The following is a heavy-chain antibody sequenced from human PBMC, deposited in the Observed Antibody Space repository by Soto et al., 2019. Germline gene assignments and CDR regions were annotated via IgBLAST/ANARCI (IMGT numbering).Heavy chain of an antibody. CDR2: IYHSGST. CDR3: ARTSYDILTGRLDAFDI. Sequence: PSETLSLTCGVSGGTISSGGYSWSWIRQPPVKGLDGIGYIYHSGSTYYNASLKSRVTISVDSSKKQVSPKLRSVTAADTAVYYCARTSYDILTGRLDAFDIWGQGTMVTV. J-gene: IGHJ3*02. D-gene: IGHD3-9*01. CDR1: GGTISSGGYS. V-gene: IGHV4-30-2*01.